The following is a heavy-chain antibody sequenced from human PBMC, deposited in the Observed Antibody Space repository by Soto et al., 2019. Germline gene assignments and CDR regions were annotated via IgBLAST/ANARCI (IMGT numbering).Heavy chain of an antibody. V-gene: IGHV4-30-4*01. CDR3: ARVSPPGDVLVPAAARP. J-gene: IGHJ5*02. CDR2: IYYSGST. CDR1: GGSISSGDYY. D-gene: IGHD2-2*01. Sequence: PSETPSPTCPVSGGSISSGDYYWSWVRQPPGKGLEWIGYIYYSGSTYYNPSLKSRVTISVDTSKNQFSLKLSSVTAADTAVYYCARVSPPGDVLVPAAARPWGQGTLLTVSS.